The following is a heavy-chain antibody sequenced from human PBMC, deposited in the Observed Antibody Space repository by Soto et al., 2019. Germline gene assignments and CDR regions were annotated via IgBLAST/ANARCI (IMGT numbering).Heavy chain of an antibody. J-gene: IGHJ3*02. CDR2: IWYDGSNK. CDR3: ARDYYYYDSSGYSDALDI. D-gene: IGHD3-22*01. Sequence: RLCCAAAGVTFSSYGMHWVRQAPGKGLEWVAVIWYDGSNKYYADSVKGRFTISRDNSKNTLYLQMNSLRAEDTAVYYCARDYYYYDSSGYSDALDIWGQGTIVTV. CDR1: GVTFSSYG. V-gene: IGHV3-33*01.